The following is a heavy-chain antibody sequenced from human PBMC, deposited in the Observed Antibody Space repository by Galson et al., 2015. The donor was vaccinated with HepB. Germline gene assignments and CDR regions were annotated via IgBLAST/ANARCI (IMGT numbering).Heavy chain of an antibody. Sequence: SLRLSCAASGFTVSSNYMSWVRQAPGKGLEWVSVIYSGGSTYYADSVKGRFTISRDNSKNTLYLQMNSLRAEDTAVYYCARTTPYWYFDLWGRGTLVTVSS. CDR2: IYSGGST. CDR1: GFTVSSNY. D-gene: IGHD4-17*01. CDR3: ARTTPYWYFDL. V-gene: IGHV3-66*01. J-gene: IGHJ2*01.